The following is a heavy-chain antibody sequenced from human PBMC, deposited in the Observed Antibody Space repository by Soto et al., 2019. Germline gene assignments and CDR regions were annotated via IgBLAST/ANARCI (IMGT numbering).Heavy chain of an antibody. D-gene: IGHD1-20*01. CDR3: AREITGTTSGNWFDP. Sequence: GGSLRLSCAASGFTVSSNYMSWVRQAPGKGLEWVSVIYSGGSTYYADSVKGRFTISRDNSKNTLYLQMNSLRAEDTAVYYCAREITGTTSGNWFDPWGQGTLVTVS. V-gene: IGHV3-66*01. J-gene: IGHJ5*02. CDR2: IYSGGST. CDR1: GFTVSSNY.